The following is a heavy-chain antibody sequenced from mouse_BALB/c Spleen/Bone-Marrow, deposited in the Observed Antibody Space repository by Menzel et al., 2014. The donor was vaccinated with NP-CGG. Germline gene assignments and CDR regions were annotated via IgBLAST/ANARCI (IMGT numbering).Heavy chain of an antibody. J-gene: IGHJ2*01. D-gene: IGHD1-1*01. V-gene: IGHV5-9-3*01. CDR1: GFTFSSYA. CDR3: ARNYGSNYDY. Sequence: EVKLMESGGGLVKPGGSLKLSCAASGFTFSSYAMSWVRQTPEKRLEWVATICSGGNYTYSPDSVKGRFTFSTDNAKNTLYIQMSRLRSEDTAMYYCARNYGSNYDYWGQGTPLTVSS. CDR2: ICSGGNYT.